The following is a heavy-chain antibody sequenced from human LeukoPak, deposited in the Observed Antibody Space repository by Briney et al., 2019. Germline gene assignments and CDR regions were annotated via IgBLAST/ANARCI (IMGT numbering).Heavy chain of an antibody. Sequence: SETLSLTCTVSGGSISGYYWSWIRQTPGKGLEWIGYMYSSGNSNYNPSLKSRVTISGDSSKSQFSLRLNSVTAADTAVYYCAKEGLEVMVYARDFDYWGQGTLVTVSS. J-gene: IGHJ4*02. CDR2: MYSSGNS. V-gene: IGHV4-59*01. D-gene: IGHD2-8*01. CDR1: GGSISGYY. CDR3: AKEGLEVMVYARDFDY.